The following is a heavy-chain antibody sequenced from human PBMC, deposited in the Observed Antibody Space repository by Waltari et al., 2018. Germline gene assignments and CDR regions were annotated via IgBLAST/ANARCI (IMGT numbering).Heavy chain of an antibody. D-gene: IGHD1-7*01. CDR3: ANRGVGNYFKYFRL. V-gene: IGHV4-61*02. Sequence: QVQLQESGPGLVKPTHTLSLTCTVSGEPISDDVSRWTYWTWIRQSAGKGLEWIGHILSSGAVDSNPSLRSRGTISLATPKSHFTLKLTSVTAADTAVYYCANRGVGNYFKYFRLWSPGTLVTVSS. CDR1: GEPISDDVSRWTY. J-gene: IGHJ1*01. CDR2: ILSSGAV.